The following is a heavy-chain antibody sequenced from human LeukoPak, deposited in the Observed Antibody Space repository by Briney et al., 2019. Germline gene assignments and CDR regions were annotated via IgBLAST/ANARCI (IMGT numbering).Heavy chain of an antibody. Sequence: PGGTLRLSCAASGFTFSSYGMSWVRQAPGKGLEWVSAISGSGGSTYYADSVKGRFTISRDNSKNTLYLQMNSLRAEDTAVYYCAKGNRRLPPNYYDSSGYYSFDYWGQGTLVTVSS. D-gene: IGHD3-22*01. CDR1: GFTFSSYG. J-gene: IGHJ4*02. CDR3: AKGNRRLPPNYYDSSGYYSFDY. V-gene: IGHV3-23*01. CDR2: ISGSGGST.